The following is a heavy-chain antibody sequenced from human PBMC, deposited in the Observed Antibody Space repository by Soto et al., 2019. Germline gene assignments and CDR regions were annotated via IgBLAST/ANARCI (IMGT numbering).Heavy chain of an antibody. CDR1: GGSISSGNSY. CDR2: IYHSGST. Sequence: QVQLQESGPGLVKPSQTLSLTCTVSGGSISSGNSYWSWLRQHPGKGLEWIGYIYHSGSTYYNPSLKSRVTISVDTSKNQFSLKLSSVTAADTAIYYCAREYGDPFPSNWFDPWGQGTLVTVSS. CDR3: AREYGDPFPSNWFDP. D-gene: IGHD4-17*01. V-gene: IGHV4-31*03. J-gene: IGHJ5*02.